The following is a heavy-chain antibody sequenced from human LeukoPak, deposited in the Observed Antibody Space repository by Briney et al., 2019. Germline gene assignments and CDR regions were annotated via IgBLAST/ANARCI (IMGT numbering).Heavy chain of an antibody. V-gene: IGHV3-30*04. CDR1: GFTFSSYA. CDR2: ISYDGSNK. J-gene: IGHJ4*02. Sequence: PGRSLRLSCAASGFTFSSYAMHWVRQAPGKGLEWVAVISYDGSNKYYADSVKGRFTISRDNSKNTLYLQVNSLRAEDTAVYYCARDIDSSGSDWGQGTLVTVSS. CDR3: ARDIDSSGSD. D-gene: IGHD6-19*01.